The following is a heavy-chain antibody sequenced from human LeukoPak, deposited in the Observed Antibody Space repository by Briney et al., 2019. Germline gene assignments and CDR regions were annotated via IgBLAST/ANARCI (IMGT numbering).Heavy chain of an antibody. CDR2: IYYSGST. Sequence: PSETLSLTCTVSGGSISSGDYYWSWIRQPPGKGLEWIGYIYYSGSTYYNPSLKSRVTISVDTSKNQFSLKLSSVTAADTAVYYCARDGGLTLHWFDPWGQGTLVTVSS. V-gene: IGHV4-30-4*02. J-gene: IGHJ5*02. CDR1: GGSISSGDYY. CDR3: ARDGGLTLHWFDP. D-gene: IGHD3-16*01.